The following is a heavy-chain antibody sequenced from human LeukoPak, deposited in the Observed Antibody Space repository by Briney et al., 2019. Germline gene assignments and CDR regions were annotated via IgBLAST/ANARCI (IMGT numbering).Heavy chain of an antibody. D-gene: IGHD2-15*01. CDR3: ARRGTYCSGGSCYGNWFDP. V-gene: IGHV4-39*01. CDR2: IYYSGST. J-gene: IGHJ5*02. CDR1: GGSISSSSYY. Sequence: ASETLSLTCTVSGGSISSSSYYWGWIRQPPGKGLEWIGSIYYSGSTYYNPSLKSRVTISVDTSKNQFSLKLSSVTAADTAVYYCARRGTYCSGGSCYGNWFDPWGQETLVTVSS.